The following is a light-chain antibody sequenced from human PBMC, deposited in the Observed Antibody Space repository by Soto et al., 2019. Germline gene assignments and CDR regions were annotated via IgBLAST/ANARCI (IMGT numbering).Light chain of an antibody. Sequence: DIVMTQSPLSLPVTPGEPASISCRSSQSLLHSNGYNYLDWYLQKPGQSPQLLIYLGSNRASGVPDRFSGSGSGTDFTLKISRAEAEDVGVYYCMQALQTPVTFGQGTKVEIK. CDR1: QSLLHSNGYNY. V-gene: IGKV2-28*01. J-gene: IGKJ1*01. CDR2: LGS. CDR3: MQALQTPVT.